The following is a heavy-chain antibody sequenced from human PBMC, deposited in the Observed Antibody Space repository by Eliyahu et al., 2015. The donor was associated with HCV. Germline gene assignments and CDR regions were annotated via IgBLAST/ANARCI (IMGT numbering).Heavy chain of an antibody. J-gene: IGHJ4*02. V-gene: IGHV1-69*01. CDR3: ASLVGQQLVLDY. CDR1: GGTFSSYA. D-gene: IGHD6-13*01. Sequence: QVQLVQSGAXXKKPGSSVKVSCKASGGTFSSYAXSWVRQAPGQGLEWMGGIIPIXGTANYAQKFQGRVTITADESTSTAYMELSSLRSEDTAVYYCASLVGQQLVLDYWGQGTLVTVSS. CDR2: IIPIXGTA.